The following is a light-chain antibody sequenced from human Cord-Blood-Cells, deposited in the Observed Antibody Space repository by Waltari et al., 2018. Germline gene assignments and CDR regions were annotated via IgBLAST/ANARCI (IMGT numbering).Light chain of an antibody. CDR2: DVS. CDR1: SRNVGGSNY. CDR3: CSYAGSYTLV. Sequence: QSALTQTLSVSGSHGQAVTLTCTGPSRNVGGSNYAYWYQQHTGKAPTLMIYDVSKRPSGVPDRFSGSKSGNTASLTISGLQAEDEADYYCCSYAGSYTLVFGGGTKLTVL. J-gene: IGLJ2*01. V-gene: IGLV2-11*01.